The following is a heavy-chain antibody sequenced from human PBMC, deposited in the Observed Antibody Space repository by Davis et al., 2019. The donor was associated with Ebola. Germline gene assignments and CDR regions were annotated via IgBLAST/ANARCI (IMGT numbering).Heavy chain of an antibody. CDR1: GYTFTNYG. D-gene: IGHD1-26*01. J-gene: IGHJ4*02. CDR3: AKEAPGEWELFGDY. CDR2: INPSGGST. V-gene: IGHV1-46*01. Sequence: AASVKVSCKASGYTFTNYGITWVRQAPGQGLEWMGIINPSGGSTSYAQKFQGRVTMTRDTSTSTVYMELSSLRSEDTAVYYCAKEAPGEWELFGDYWGQGTLVTVSS.